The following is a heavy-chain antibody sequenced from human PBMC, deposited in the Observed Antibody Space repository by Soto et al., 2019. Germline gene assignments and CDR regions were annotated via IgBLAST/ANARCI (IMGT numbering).Heavy chain of an antibody. D-gene: IGHD3-10*01. CDR3: ARGSYYYGSGSSGFTYWFDP. V-gene: IGHV4-34*01. CDR1: GGSFSVYY. CDR2: INHSGST. Sequence: SETLSLTCAVYGGSFSVYYWSWIRQPPGKGLEWIGEINHSGSTNYNPSLKSRVTISVDTSKNQFSLKLSSVTAADTAVYYCARGSYYYGSGSSGFTYWFDPWGQGTLVTVSS. J-gene: IGHJ5*02.